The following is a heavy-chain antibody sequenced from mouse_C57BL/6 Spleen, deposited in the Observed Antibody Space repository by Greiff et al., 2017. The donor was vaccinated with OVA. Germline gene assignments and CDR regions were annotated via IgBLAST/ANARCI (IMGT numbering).Heavy chain of an antibody. CDR1: GYSITSGYY. Sequence: DVKLQESGPGLVKPSQSLSLTCSVTGYSITSGYYWNWIRQFPGNKLEWMGYISYDGSNNYNPSLKNRISITRDTSKNQFFLKLNSVTTEDTATYYCARAPLLYFDYWGQGTTLTVSS. J-gene: IGHJ2*01. CDR2: ISYDGSN. V-gene: IGHV3-6*01. CDR3: ARAPLLYFDY.